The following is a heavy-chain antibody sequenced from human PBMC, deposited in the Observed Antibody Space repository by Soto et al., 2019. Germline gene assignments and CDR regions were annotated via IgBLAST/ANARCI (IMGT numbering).Heavy chain of an antibody. J-gene: IGHJ4*02. CDR1: GGSISSGDYY. CDR3: ARDRGGGSYGFRKYYFDY. CDR2: IYYSGST. D-gene: IGHD1-26*01. V-gene: IGHV4-30-4*01. Sequence: PSETLSLTCTVSGGSISSGDYYWSWIRQPPGKGLEWIGYIYYSGSTYYNPSLKSRVTISVDTSKNQFSLKVSSVAAADTAVYYCARDRGGGSYGFRKYYFDYWGQGTLVTVSS.